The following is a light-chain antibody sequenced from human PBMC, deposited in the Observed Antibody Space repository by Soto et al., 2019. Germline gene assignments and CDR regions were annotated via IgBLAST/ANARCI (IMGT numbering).Light chain of an antibody. V-gene: IGKV3-20*01. CDR1: QSVSRSY. CDR2: GAS. Sequence: EIVLAQSPATLSLSPGDRATLSCGASQSVSRSYLAWYQQKPGQAPRLLIYGASTRATGIPARFSGSGSGTEFTLTISRLEPEDFAMYYCQQYGSSRWTFAQGTKVDIK. J-gene: IGKJ1*01. CDR3: QQYGSSRWT.